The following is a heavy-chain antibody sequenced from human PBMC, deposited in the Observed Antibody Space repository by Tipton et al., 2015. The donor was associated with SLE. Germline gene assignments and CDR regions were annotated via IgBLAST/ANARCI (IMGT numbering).Heavy chain of an antibody. CDR3: ARVGYSSGRGDY. D-gene: IGHD6-19*01. CDR1: GFTFSSYE. J-gene: IGHJ4*02. CDR2: ISSSGSTI. V-gene: IGHV3-48*03. Sequence: GSLRLSCAASGFTFSSYEMNWVRQAPGKGLEWVSYISSSGSTIYYADSVKGRFTISRDNAKNSLYLQMNSLRAEDTAVYYCARVGYSSGRGDYWGQGTLVTVSS.